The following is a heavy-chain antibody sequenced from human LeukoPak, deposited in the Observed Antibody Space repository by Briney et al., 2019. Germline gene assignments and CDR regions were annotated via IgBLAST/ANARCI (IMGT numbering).Heavy chain of an antibody. J-gene: IGHJ4*02. V-gene: IGHV4-61*01. Sequence: SETLSLTCTVSGGSVSSGNYYWSWIRQRPGMGLEWIGYIYYSGSTNYNPSLKSRVTISVDTSKNQFSLKLSSVTAADTAVYYCARTDITMVRGVHFDYWGQGTLVTVSS. CDR1: GGSVSSGNYY. CDR2: IYYSGST. CDR3: ARTDITMVRGVHFDY. D-gene: IGHD3-10*01.